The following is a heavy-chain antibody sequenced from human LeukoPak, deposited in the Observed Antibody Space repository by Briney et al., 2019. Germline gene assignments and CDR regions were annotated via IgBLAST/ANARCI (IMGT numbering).Heavy chain of an antibody. D-gene: IGHD2-2*01. Sequence: GGSLRLSCAASGFTFSSYGMHWVRQAPGKGLEWVAFIRYDGSNKYYADSVKGRFTISRDNSKNTLYLQVNSLRAEDTAVYYCAKDLGLSVADYWGQGTLVTVSS. V-gene: IGHV3-30*02. CDR2: IRYDGSNK. J-gene: IGHJ4*02. CDR1: GFTFSSYG. CDR3: AKDLGLSVADY.